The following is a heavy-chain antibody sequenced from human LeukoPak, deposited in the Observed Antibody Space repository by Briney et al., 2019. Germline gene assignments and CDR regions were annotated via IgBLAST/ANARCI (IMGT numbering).Heavy chain of an antibody. CDR3: ARDMHYDSSGYYYVEYFQH. D-gene: IGHD3-22*01. Sequence: PSETLSLTCTVSGGSISSYYWSWIRQPAGKGLEWIGRIYTSGSTNYNPSLKSRVTMSVDTSKNQFSLELSSVTAADTAVYYCARDMHYDSSGYYYVEYFQHWGQGTLVTVSS. CDR1: GGSISSYY. CDR2: IYTSGST. J-gene: IGHJ1*01. V-gene: IGHV4-4*07.